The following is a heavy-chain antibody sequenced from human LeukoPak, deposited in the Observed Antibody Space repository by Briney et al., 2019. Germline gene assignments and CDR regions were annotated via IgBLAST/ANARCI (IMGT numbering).Heavy chain of an antibody. D-gene: IGHD2/OR15-2a*01. CDR2: ISSSGSTI. J-gene: IGHJ4*02. V-gene: IGHV3-48*03. CDR1: GFTFSSYE. CDR3: ASLDRGYYYSFDY. Sequence: GGSLRLSCAASGFTFSSYEMNWVRQAPGKGLEWISYISSSGSTIYYADSVKGRFTISRDNAKNSLNLQMSSLRAEDTAVYYCASLDRGYYYSFDYWGQGTLATVSS.